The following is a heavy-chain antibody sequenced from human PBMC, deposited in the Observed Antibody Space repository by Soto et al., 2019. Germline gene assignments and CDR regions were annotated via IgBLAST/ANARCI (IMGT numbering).Heavy chain of an antibody. CDR2: ISYDGSNK. Sequence: PGGSLRLSCAASGFTFSSYGMHWVRQAPGKGLEWVAVISYDGSNKYYADSVKGRLTISRDNSKNTLYLQMNSLRAEDTAVYYCAALGGGSGSYSNYYYGMDVWGQGT. CDR3: AALGGGSGSYSNYYYGMDV. CDR1: GFTFSSYG. J-gene: IGHJ6*02. V-gene: IGHV3-30*03. D-gene: IGHD3-10*01.